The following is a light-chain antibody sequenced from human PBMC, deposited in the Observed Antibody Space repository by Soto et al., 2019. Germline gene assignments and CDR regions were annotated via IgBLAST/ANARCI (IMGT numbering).Light chain of an antibody. Sequence: QSVLTQPPSVSGAPGQRVTISCTGSSSNIGAGYDVHWYQQLPGTAPKLLIYGNSNRPSGVPDRFSGSKSGTSASLATTGLQAEDEADYHCQSYDSSLSGYVVFGGGTKLTVL. CDR1: SSNIGAGYD. CDR3: QSYDSSLSGYVV. J-gene: IGLJ2*01. CDR2: GNS. V-gene: IGLV1-40*01.